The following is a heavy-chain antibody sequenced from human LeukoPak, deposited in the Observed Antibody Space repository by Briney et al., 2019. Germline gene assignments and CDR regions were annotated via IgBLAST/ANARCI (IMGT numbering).Heavy chain of an antibody. V-gene: IGHV1-18*01. CDR2: IRAYNGDT. D-gene: IGHD6-19*01. J-gene: IGHJ4*02. CDR3: ATTTATSGSSLY. Sequence: ASVKVSCKASPDTFTRYGIAWVRQAPGQGLEWMGWIRAYNGDTNYAQKFQGRVTMTAERSTNTAYMELRGLTFDDTAVFYCATTTATSGSSLYWGQGTLVNVAS. CDR1: PDTFTRYG.